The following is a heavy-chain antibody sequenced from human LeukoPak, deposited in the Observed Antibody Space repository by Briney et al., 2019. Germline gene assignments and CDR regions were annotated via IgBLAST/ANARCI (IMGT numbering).Heavy chain of an antibody. Sequence: GGSLTLYCAASGFTFDDYAMHWVRQAPGKGLEWVSSISWNSGRIGYADSVMGRFTISRDNAKNSLYLQMNSLRPEDTALYFCAKEGTLYYFDYWGQGTLVTVSS. CDR1: GFTFDDYA. CDR2: ISWNSGRI. J-gene: IGHJ4*02. V-gene: IGHV3-9*01. CDR3: AKEGTLYYFDY.